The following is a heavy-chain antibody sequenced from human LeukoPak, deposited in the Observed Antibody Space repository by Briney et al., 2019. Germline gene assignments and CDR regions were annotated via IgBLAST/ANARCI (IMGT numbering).Heavy chain of an antibody. Sequence: GGSLRLSCAASGFTFSTSGLGWVRQAPGKGLEWVAFISDDGSRQHYADSVKGRFTISRDNSKNTLNLQMNSLRAEDTAVYYCVKDRTGTYSLDYWGQGTLVTVSS. CDR1: GFTFSTSG. V-gene: IGHV3-30*18. J-gene: IGHJ4*02. CDR3: VKDRTGTYSLDY. D-gene: IGHD3-10*01. CDR2: ISDDGSRQ.